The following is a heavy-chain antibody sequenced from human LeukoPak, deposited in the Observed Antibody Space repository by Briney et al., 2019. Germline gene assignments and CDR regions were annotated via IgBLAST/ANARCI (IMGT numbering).Heavy chain of an antibody. D-gene: IGHD5-24*01. V-gene: IGHV4-34*01. J-gene: IGHJ3*02. CDR1: GGSFSGYY. CDR3: ARRPSRRWLPHPGAFDI. Sequence: SETLSLTCAVYGGSFSGYYWSWIRQPQGKGLEWIGEINHSGSTNYNPSLKSRVTISVDTSKNQFSLKLSSVTAADTAVYYCARRPSRRWLPHPGAFDIWGQGTMVTVSS. CDR2: INHSGST.